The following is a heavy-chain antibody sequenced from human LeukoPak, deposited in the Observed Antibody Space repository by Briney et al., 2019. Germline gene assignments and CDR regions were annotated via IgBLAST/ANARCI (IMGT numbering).Heavy chain of an antibody. J-gene: IGHJ4*02. Sequence: GGSLSLSCAPSGFTFSSYAMSWVRQAPGKGLECVSGISGSGPYTFYTDSVMGRFTISRDISKNTLYLQMNSLRAEDTALYYCAKHGYCSGISCFFDFWGQGTLVTVSS. CDR3: AKHGYCSGISCFFDF. D-gene: IGHD2-2*03. CDR1: GFTFSSYA. V-gene: IGHV3-23*01. CDR2: ISGSGPYT.